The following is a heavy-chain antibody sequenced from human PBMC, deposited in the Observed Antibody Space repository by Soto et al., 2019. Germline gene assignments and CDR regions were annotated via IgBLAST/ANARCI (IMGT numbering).Heavy chain of an antibody. J-gene: IGHJ4*02. D-gene: IGHD6-19*01. CDR3: VREYSSGWYYFDY. CDR1: GFTFSSYG. Sequence: GGSLRLSCAASGFTFSSYGMHWVRQAPGKGLEWVAVISYDGSNKYYADSVKGRFTISRDNSKNTLYLQMNSLRSEDTAVYFCVREYSSGWYYFDYWGQGTLVTVSS. CDR2: ISYDGSNK. V-gene: IGHV3-30*03.